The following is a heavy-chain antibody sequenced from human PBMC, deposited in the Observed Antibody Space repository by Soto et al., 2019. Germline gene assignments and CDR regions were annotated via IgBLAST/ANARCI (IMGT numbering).Heavy chain of an antibody. CDR1: GFTFSYYT. CDR3: ARDIVRSGSLAFDY. J-gene: IGHJ4*02. CDR2: TAYDGSNK. V-gene: IGHV3-30-3*01. D-gene: IGHD1-26*01. Sequence: GGSLRLSCAASGFTFSYYTMHWVRQAPGKGLEWVALTAYDGSNKYYADSVRGRFSISRDNSKNTLYLQMNSLRPEDTAVYYCARDIVRSGSLAFDYWGQGALVTAPQ.